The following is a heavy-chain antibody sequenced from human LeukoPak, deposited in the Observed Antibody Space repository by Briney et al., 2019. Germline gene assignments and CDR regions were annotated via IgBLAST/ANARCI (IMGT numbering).Heavy chain of an antibody. CDR2: IPYDGSNK. D-gene: IGHD3-22*01. Sequence: GRSLRLSCAASGFTFSSYAMHWVRQAPGKGLEWVAVIPYDGSNKYYADSVKGRFTISRDNSKNTLYLQMNSLRAEDTAVYYCARDSLTDYYDSSGLTHWGQGTLVTVSS. CDR1: GFTFSSYA. J-gene: IGHJ4*02. V-gene: IGHV3-30*01. CDR3: ARDSLTDYYDSSGLTH.